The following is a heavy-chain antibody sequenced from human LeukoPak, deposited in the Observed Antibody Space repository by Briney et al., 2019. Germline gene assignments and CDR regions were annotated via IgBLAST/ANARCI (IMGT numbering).Heavy chain of an antibody. D-gene: IGHD6-6*01. Sequence: PSKTLSLTCTVSGGSISSYYWSWIRQPPGKGLEWIGYIYYSGSTNYNPSLKSRVTISVDTSKNQFSLKLSSVTAADTAVYYCARGRRRAARPASPRHYYGMDVWGQGTTVTVSS. CDR1: GGSISSYY. CDR3: ARGRRRAARPASPRHYYGMDV. V-gene: IGHV4-59*12. J-gene: IGHJ6*02. CDR2: IYYSGST.